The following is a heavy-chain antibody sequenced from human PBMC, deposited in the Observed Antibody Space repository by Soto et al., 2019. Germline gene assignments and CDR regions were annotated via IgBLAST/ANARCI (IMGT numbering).Heavy chain of an antibody. CDR1: GGSISSSSYY. CDR3: ARRLLEYYYDSSGEGAFDI. CDR2: IYYSGST. V-gene: IGHV4-39*01. Sequence: QLQLQESGPGLVKPSETLSLTCTVSGGSISSSSYYWGWIRQPPGKGLEWIGSIYYSGSTYYNPSLKSRVTISVDTSKNQFSLKLSSVTAADTAVYYCARRLLEYYYDSSGEGAFDIRGQGTMVTVSS. D-gene: IGHD3-22*01. J-gene: IGHJ3*02.